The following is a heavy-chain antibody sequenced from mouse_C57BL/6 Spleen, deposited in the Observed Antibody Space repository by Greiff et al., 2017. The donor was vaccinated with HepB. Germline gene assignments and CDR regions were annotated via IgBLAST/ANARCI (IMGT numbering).Heavy chain of an antibody. J-gene: IGHJ1*03. V-gene: IGHV1-82*01. CDR2: IYPGDGDT. D-gene: IGHD1-1*01. CDR3: ARDGSTHYWYFDV. CDR1: GYAFSSSW. Sequence: VQLQQSGPELVKPGASVKISCKASGYAFSSSWMNWVKQRPGKGLEWIGRIYPGDGDTNYNGKFKGKATLTADKSSSTAYMQLSSLTSEDSAVYFCARDGSTHYWYFDVWGTGTTVTVSS.